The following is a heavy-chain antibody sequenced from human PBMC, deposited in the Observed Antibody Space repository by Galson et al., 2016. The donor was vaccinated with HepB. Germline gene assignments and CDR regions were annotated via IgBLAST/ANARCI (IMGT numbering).Heavy chain of an antibody. J-gene: IGHJ6*02. Sequence: LRLSCAASGFTFSHYAMHWVRQAPGKGLEWVAVISYDGSDIYFADSLRGRFTISRDNSKNTLYLQMNSLRIEDTATFYCARDMFGYSTTWYIFNYGMDVWGQGTTVTVSS. CDR2: ISYDGSDI. V-gene: IGHV3-30*04. CDR1: GFTFSHYA. D-gene: IGHD6-13*01. CDR3: ARDMFGYSTTWYIFNYGMDV.